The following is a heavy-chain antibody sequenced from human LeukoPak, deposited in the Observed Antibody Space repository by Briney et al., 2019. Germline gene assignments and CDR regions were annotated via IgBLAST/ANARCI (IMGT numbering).Heavy chain of an antibody. J-gene: IGHJ4*02. D-gene: IGHD5-12*01. CDR3: ARSSGDEIDY. Sequence: KPSETLSLTCTVSGGSISSYYWSWIRQPPGKGLEWIGYIYYSGSTNYNPSLKSRVTISVDTSKNQFSLKLSSVTAADTAVYYCARSSGDEIDYWGQGTLVTVSS. CDR2: IYYSGST. V-gene: IGHV4-59*08. CDR1: GGSISSYY.